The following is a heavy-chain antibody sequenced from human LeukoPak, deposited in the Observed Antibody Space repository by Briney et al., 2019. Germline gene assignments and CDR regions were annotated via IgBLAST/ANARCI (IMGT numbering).Heavy chain of an antibody. CDR2: INHSGST. Sequence: PSETLSLTCAVYVGSFSGYYWSWIRQPPGKGLEWIGEINHSGSTNYNPSLKGRVTISVDTSKNQFSLKLSSVTAADTAVYYCARINANSGYDPTGDYWGQGTLVTVSS. CDR1: VGSFSGYY. V-gene: IGHV4-34*01. CDR3: ARINANSGYDPTGDY. D-gene: IGHD5-12*01. J-gene: IGHJ4*02.